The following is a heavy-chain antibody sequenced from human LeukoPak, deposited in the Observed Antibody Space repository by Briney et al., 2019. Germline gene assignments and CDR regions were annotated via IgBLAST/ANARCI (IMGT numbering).Heavy chain of an antibody. V-gene: IGHV3-23*01. CDR1: GFTFNNYA. Sequence: EPGGSLRLSCAASGFTFNNYAMSWVRQAPGKGLEWVSAISGSGGATYYADSVKGRFTISRDNSKNTLFLHMNSLRVEDTAVYYCAKAPAAATKYYYGMDVWGQGTTVTVSS. J-gene: IGHJ6*02. CDR2: ISGSGGAT. CDR3: AKAPAAATKYYYGMDV. D-gene: IGHD6-13*01.